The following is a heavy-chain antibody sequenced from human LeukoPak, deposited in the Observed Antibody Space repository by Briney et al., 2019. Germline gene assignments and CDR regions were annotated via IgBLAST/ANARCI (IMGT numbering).Heavy chain of an antibody. CDR2: INPNSGGT. J-gene: IGHJ4*02. V-gene: IGHV1-2*02. Sequence: ASVKVSCTASGYTFTGYYMHWVRQAPGQGLEWMGWINPNSGGTNYAQKFQGRVTMTRDTSISTAYMELSRLRSDDTAVYYCARDSPRITMVRGVRAQIDYWGQGTLVTVSS. D-gene: IGHD3-10*01. CDR1: GYTFTGYY. CDR3: ARDSPRITMVRGVRAQIDY.